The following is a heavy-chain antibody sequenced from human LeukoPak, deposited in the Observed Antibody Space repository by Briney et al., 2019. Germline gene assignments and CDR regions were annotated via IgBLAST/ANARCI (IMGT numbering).Heavy chain of an antibody. J-gene: IGHJ5*01. D-gene: IGHD1-26*01. V-gene: IGHV3-11*06. Sequence: GGSLRLSCAASGFTFSDYYMSWIRQAPGKGLEWVSYITGSSSYTKYADSVKGRFTISIENAKNSLYLQMNSLRAGDTAVYYCARGLTGGLDSWGQGTLVTVSS. CDR1: GFTFSDYY. CDR3: ARGLTGGLDS. CDR2: ITGSSSYT.